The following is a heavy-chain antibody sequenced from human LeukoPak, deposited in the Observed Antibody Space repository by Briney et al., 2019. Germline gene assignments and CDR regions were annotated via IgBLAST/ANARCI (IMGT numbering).Heavy chain of an antibody. CDR3: ARDYDFWSGLYYFDY. D-gene: IGHD3-3*01. Sequence: ASVKVSCKASGYTFTGYYMHWVRQAPGQGLEWMGWINPNSGGTNYAQKFQGRVTMTRDTSISTAYMELSRLRSDDTAVYYCARDYDFWSGLYYFDYWGQGTLVTVSS. J-gene: IGHJ4*02. CDR1: GYTFTGYY. CDR2: INPNSGGT. V-gene: IGHV1-2*02.